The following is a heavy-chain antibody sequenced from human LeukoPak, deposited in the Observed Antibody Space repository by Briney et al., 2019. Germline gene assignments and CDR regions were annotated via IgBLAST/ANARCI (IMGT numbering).Heavy chain of an antibody. CDR2: IYSGGST. CDR3: ARAAGVYYDSSGYRTFYYYYYMDV. V-gene: IGHV3-53*05. Sequence: PGGSLRLSCTASRLTVSSNYRRWAPQAPGKGLEGVTDIYSGGSTYYADSVKGRFTISRDNSKNTLYLQTGSLRAEDVAVYYCARAAGVYYDSSGYRTFYYYYYMDVWGKGTTVTVSS. CDR1: RLTVSSNY. D-gene: IGHD3-22*01. J-gene: IGHJ6*03.